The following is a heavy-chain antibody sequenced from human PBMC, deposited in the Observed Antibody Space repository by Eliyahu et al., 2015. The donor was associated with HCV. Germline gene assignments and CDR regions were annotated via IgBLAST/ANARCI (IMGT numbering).Heavy chain of an antibody. D-gene: IGHD3-10*01. J-gene: IGHJ4*02. Sequence: EVQLVESGGGLVQPGGSLRLSCAASGFTFSDYWXTWVRXXXGKGLEWVXNIKXDGSEISYVDSVKGRFTISRDNANNLLYLEMNSLRAEDTAVYYCARDVPGSYCDYWGQGTLVTVSS. CDR3: ARDVPGSYCDY. CDR1: GFTFSDYW. V-gene: IGHV3-7*03. CDR2: IKXDGSEI.